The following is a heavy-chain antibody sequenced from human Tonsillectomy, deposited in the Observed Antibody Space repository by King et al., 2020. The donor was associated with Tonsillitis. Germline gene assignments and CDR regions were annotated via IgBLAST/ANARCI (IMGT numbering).Heavy chain of an antibody. CDR2: IKSDGSST. J-gene: IGHJ4*02. Sequence: VQLVESGGGLVQPGGSLRLSCAASGFTFSNYWMHWVRQAPGKGLVWVSRIKSDGSSTTYADSVKGRFTISRGNAKNTLDLQMNSLRAEDTAVYYCARAPHDILTGYSPVDYWGQGTLVTVSS. D-gene: IGHD3-9*01. CDR1: GFTFSNYW. V-gene: IGHV3-74*01. CDR3: ARAPHDILTGYSPVDY.